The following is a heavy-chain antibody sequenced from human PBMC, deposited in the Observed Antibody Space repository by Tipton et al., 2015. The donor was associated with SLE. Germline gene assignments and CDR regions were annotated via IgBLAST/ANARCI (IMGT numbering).Heavy chain of an antibody. CDR3: ATVGGIAAACTSVVPSMDV. CDR2: ISGSGGST. D-gene: IGHD6-13*01. J-gene: IGHJ6*03. V-gene: IGHV3-23*01. CDR1: GFTFSSYA. Sequence: SLRLSCAASGFTFSSYAMSWVRQAPGKGLEWVSAISGSGGSTYYADSVKGRFTISRDNSKNTLYLQMNSLRAEDTAVYYCATVGGIAAACTSVVPSMDVWGKGTMVTVSS.